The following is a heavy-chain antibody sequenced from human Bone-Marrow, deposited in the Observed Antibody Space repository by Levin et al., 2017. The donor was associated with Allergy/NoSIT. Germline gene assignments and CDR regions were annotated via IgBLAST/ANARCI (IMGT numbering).Heavy chain of an antibody. CDR3: AKDRAGYSGYLGLGY. D-gene: IGHD5-12*01. J-gene: IGHJ4*02. CDR2: ISYDGSNK. V-gene: IGHV3-30*18. CDR1: GFTFSSYG. Sequence: GESLKISCAASGFTFSSYGMHWVRQAPGKGLEWVAVISYDGSNKYYADSVKGRFTISRDNSKNTLYLQMNSLRAEDTAVYYCAKDRAGYSGYLGLGYWGQGTLVTVSS.